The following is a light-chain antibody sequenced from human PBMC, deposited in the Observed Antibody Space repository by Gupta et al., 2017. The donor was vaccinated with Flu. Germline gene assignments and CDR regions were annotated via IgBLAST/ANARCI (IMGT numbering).Light chain of an antibody. CDR2: GAS. CDR1: QGVSSN. Sequence: EIALTQSSATLSVSPGETATHSCSDSQGVSSNLAWYQQKPGQAPRLLIYGASTRATGIPARFSGSGSGTEFTLTISSLQSEDFAVYYCQQYNNWPQTFGQGTKVEIK. J-gene: IGKJ1*01. V-gene: IGKV3-15*01. CDR3: QQYNNWPQT.